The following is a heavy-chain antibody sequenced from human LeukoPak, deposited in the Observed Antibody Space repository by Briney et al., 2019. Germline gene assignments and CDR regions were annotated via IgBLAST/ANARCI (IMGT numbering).Heavy chain of an antibody. CDR3: ARSKGFGEFFDAFDI. J-gene: IGHJ3*02. CDR1: GFTFSRYV. Sequence: GGSLRLSCAASGFTFSRYVINCVRQALATGPEWLAVVSSEESKKYYGDSVKGRFIISRDNSMNTLYLQMNSLRAEDTAVYYCARSKGFGEFFDAFDIWGQGTMVTVSS. V-gene: IGHV3-30*03. CDR2: VSSEESKK. D-gene: IGHD3-10*01.